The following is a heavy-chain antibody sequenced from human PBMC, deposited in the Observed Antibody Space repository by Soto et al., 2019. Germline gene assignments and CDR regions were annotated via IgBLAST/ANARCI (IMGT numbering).Heavy chain of an antibody. J-gene: IGHJ5*02. CDR2: IYYSGST. CDR3: ARGLYSYGYLPWFDP. V-gene: IGHV4-31*03. D-gene: IGHD5-18*01. CDR1: GGSISSGGYY. Sequence: SETLSLTCTVSGGSISSGGYYWSWIRQHPGKGLEWIGYIYYSGSTYYNPSLKSRVTISVDTSKNQFSLKLSSVTAADTAVYYCARGLYSYGYLPWFDPWGQGTLVTVSS.